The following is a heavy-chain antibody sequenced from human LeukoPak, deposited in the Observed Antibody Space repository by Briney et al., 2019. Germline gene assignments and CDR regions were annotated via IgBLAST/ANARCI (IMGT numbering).Heavy chain of an antibody. CDR1: GYSISSGFD. Sequence: PSETLSLTCTVSGYSISSGFDWGWIRQPPGKGLEWIGSIYYSGSTNYNPSLKSRVTISVDTSKNQFSLKLSSVTAADTAVYYCARWEESDAFDIWGQGTMVTVSS. CDR3: ARWEESDAFDI. J-gene: IGHJ3*02. CDR2: IYYSGST. V-gene: IGHV4-38-2*02. D-gene: IGHD1-26*01.